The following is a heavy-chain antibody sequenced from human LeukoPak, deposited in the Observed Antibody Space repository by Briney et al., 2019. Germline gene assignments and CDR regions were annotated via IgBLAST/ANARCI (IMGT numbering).Heavy chain of an antibody. J-gene: IGHJ5*02. CDR1: GGTSSSYA. CDR3: ARGQYQLPWGDWFDP. D-gene: IGHD2-2*01. Sequence: SVKVSCKASGGTSSSYAISWVRQAPGQGLEWVGGIIPIFGTANYAQKFQGRVTITTDESTSTAYMELSSLRSEDTAVYYCARGQYQLPWGDWFDPWGQGTLVTVSS. V-gene: IGHV1-69*05. CDR2: IIPIFGTA.